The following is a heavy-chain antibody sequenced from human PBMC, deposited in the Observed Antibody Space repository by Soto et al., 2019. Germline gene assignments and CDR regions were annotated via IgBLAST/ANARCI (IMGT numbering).Heavy chain of an antibody. Sequence: GGSLRLSCAASGFTFSSYAMSWVRQAPGKGLEWVSAISGSGGSTYYADSVKGRFTISRDNSKNTLYLQMNSLRAEDTAVYYCAKDRGVAYYYDSSGYYLDAFDIWGQGTMVTVSS. CDR2: ISGSGGST. D-gene: IGHD3-22*01. CDR1: GFTFSSYA. V-gene: IGHV3-23*01. J-gene: IGHJ3*02. CDR3: AKDRGVAYYYDSSGYYLDAFDI.